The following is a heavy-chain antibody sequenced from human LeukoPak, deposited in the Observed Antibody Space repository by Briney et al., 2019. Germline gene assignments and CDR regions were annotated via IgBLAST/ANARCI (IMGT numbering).Heavy chain of an antibody. J-gene: IGHJ6*03. CDR1: GGSISSYY. Sequence: SETLSLTCTVSGGSISSYYWSWIRQPPGKGLEWIGNIYYSGSTNYNPSLKSRVTISVDTSKNQFSLKLSSVTAADTAVYYCTRGSIAYYYMDVWGKGTTVTVSS. CDR3: TRGSIAYYYMDV. V-gene: IGHV4-59*01. CDR2: IYYSGST. D-gene: IGHD3-22*01.